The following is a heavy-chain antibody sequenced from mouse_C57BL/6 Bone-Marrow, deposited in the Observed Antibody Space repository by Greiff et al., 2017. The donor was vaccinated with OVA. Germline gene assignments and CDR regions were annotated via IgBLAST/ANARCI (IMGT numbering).Heavy chain of an antibody. J-gene: IGHJ2*01. CDR1: GYTFTSYG. CDR3: ARSITTVVGDFDY. CDR2: IYPRSGNT. V-gene: IGHV1-81*01. Sequence: VQLQESGAELARPGASVKLSCKASGYTFTSYGISWVKQRTGQGLEWIGEIYPRSGNTYYNEKFKGKATLTADKSSSTAYMELRSLTSEDSAVYFGARSITTVVGDFDYWGQGTTLTVSS. D-gene: IGHD1-1*01.